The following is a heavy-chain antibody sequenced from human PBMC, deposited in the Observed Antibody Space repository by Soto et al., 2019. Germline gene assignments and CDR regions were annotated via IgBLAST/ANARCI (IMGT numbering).Heavy chain of an antibody. CDR1: GFXFSSYS. CDR2: ISSSSSTI. V-gene: IGHV3-48*01. D-gene: IGHD3-10*01. Sequence: PGGSLXLSCAASGFXFSSYSMNWVRQAPGKGLEWVSYISSSSSTIYYADSVKGRFTISRDNAKNSLYLQMNSLRAEDTAVYYCARESYYGSGSYYNAQNDAFEIWGQGTMVTVSS. J-gene: IGHJ3*02. CDR3: ARESYYGSGSYYNAQNDAFEI.